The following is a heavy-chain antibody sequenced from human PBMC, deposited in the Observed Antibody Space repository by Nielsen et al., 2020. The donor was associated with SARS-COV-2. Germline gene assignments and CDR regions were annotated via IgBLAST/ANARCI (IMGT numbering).Heavy chain of an antibody. CDR2: ISYSGST. Sequence: SETLSLTCTVSGGSITYGGYYWSWIRQHPGKGHEWIGFISYSGSTYFNPSLASRASISLDTSQNQFSLRLTSMTAADTAVYYCARVTVDITPRPRWFDIWGQGSQVTVAS. CDR3: ARVTVDITPRPRWFDI. J-gene: IGHJ5*01. V-gene: IGHV4-31*03. CDR1: GGSITYGGYY. D-gene: IGHD3-10*01.